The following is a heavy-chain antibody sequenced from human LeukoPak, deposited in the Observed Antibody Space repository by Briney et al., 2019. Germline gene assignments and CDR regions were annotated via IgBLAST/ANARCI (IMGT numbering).Heavy chain of an antibody. CDR1: GYSFTTYW. CDR2: IYPGDSDT. Sequence: GESLKISCKGSGYSFTTYWIAWVRPMPGKGLEWMGIIYPGDSDTRYSPSFQGQVTISADKSITTAYLQWSSLKASDTAIYYCARTMGTSTISTLDYWGQGTLVTASS. D-gene: IGHD2-2*01. V-gene: IGHV5-51*01. J-gene: IGHJ4*02. CDR3: ARTMGTSTISTLDY.